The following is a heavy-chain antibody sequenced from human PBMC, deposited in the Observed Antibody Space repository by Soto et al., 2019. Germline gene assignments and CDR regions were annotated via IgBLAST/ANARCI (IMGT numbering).Heavy chain of an antibody. V-gene: IGHV1-69*06. Sequence: SVKVSCKASGGTFSSFAISWVRQAPGQGLEWMGGIIPIFGTANYAQKFQGRVTIMADKSTSTAYMELSSLRSEDTAVYYCARGTPRGHYDRSAYYFDYWGQGTLVTVSS. CDR1: GGTFSSFA. J-gene: IGHJ4*02. CDR2: IIPIFGTA. D-gene: IGHD3-22*01. CDR3: ARGTPRGHYDRSAYYFDY.